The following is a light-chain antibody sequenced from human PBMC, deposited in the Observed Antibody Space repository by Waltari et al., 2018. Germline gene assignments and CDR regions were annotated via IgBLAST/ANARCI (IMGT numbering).Light chain of an antibody. J-gene: IGKJ2*01. CDR2: WAS. Sequence: DIVMTQSPDSLAVSLGERATINCRSSQNVLYSSNNKNYLAWYQQKPGQPPKLLIYWASTRESGVPDRFSGSGSGTEFTLTISSLQAEDVAVYYCQQYYSSPDTFGQGTKLEIK. V-gene: IGKV4-1*01. CDR1: QNVLYSSNNKNY. CDR3: QQYYSSPDT.